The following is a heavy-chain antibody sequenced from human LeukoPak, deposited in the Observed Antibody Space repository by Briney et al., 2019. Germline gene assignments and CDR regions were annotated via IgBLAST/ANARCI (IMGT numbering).Heavy chain of an antibody. Sequence: SETLSLTCAVYGGSFSGYYWSWIRQPPGKGLEWIGEINHSGSTNYNPSLKSRVTISVDTSKNQFSLKLSSVTAADTAVYYCASSRAAAGYYYYYYMDVWGKGTTVTISS. CDR2: INHSGST. V-gene: IGHV4-34*01. CDR3: ASSRAAAGYYYYYYMDV. CDR1: GGSFSGYY. J-gene: IGHJ6*03. D-gene: IGHD6-13*01.